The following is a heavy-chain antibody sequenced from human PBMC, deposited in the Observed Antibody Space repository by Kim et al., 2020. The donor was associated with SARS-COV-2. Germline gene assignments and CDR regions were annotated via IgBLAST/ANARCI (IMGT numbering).Heavy chain of an antibody. CDR1: SGSVSSRGYY. Sequence: SETLSLTCTVSSGSVSSRGYYWGWIRQPPGQGLEWIGSIYYGGTTYYNPSLESRVTISVDTSKDQFSLKLTSVTAADTALYYCARHTYRRFDFDYWGQGT. CDR3: ARHTYRRFDFDY. J-gene: IGHJ4*02. CDR2: IYYGGTT. V-gene: IGHV4-39*01. D-gene: IGHD3-10*01.